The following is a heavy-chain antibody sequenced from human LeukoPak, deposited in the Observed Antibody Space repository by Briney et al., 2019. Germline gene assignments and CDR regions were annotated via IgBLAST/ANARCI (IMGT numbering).Heavy chain of an antibody. CDR2: INTDGRTT. D-gene: IGHD6-19*01. J-gene: IGHJ5*02. CDR1: GFPFNNYW. CDR3: ARAGASGWYAAGWFDP. Sequence: GGSLRLSCAASGFPFNNYWIYWVRQALGKGLVWVSSINTDGRTTRYAASVQGRFTISRDNAKNTLYLQMNSLSGDDTAVYYCARAGASGWYAAGWFDPWGQGSLVTVSS. V-gene: IGHV3-74*01.